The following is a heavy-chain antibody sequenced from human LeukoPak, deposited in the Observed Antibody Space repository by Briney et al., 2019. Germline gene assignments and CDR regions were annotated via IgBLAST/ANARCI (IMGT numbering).Heavy chain of an antibody. J-gene: IGHJ4*02. CDR3: AKGLKWELRGGNFDY. CDR1: GFTFRDYY. V-gene: IGHV3-11*01. Sequence: PGGSLRLSCAASGFTFRDYYMSWIRQAPGKGLEWVSYISTSGSTIYYADSVKGRFTISRDNTKNSLYLQMNSLRAEDTALYYCAKGLKWELRGGNFDYWGQETLVTVSS. D-gene: IGHD1-26*01. CDR2: ISTSGSTI.